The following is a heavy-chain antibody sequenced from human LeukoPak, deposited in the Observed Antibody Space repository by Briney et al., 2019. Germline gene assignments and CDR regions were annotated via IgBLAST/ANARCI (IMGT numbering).Heavy chain of an antibody. V-gene: IGHV3-74*01. Sequence: PGGSLRLSCAASGFTFSRHWMHWVRQAPGKGLVWVSRINSDGSNTRYADSVKGRFTISRDNAKNSLYLQMNSLRAEDTAVYYCARSRYGSGSYYLDYWGQGTLVTVSS. D-gene: IGHD3-10*01. J-gene: IGHJ4*02. CDR1: GFTFSRHW. CDR3: ARSRYGSGSYYLDY. CDR2: INSDGSNT.